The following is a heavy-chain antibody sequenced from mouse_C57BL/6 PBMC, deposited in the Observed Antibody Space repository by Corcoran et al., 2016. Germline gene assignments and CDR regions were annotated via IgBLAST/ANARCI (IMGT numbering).Heavy chain of an antibody. V-gene: IGHV9-3*01. CDR1: GYTFTTYG. J-gene: IGHJ2*01. Sequence: QNQLVQSGPELKKPGETVKISCKASGYTFTTYGMSWVKQAPGKGLKWMGWINTYSGVPTYADDFKGRFAFSLETSASTAYLQINNLKNEDTATYFCARGYGDYDAYFDYWGQGTTLTVSS. CDR3: ARGYGDYDAYFDY. D-gene: IGHD2-4*01. CDR2: INTYSGVP.